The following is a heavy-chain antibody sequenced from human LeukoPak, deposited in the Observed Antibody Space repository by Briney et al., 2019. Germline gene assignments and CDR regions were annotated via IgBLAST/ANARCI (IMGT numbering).Heavy chain of an antibody. D-gene: IGHD3-22*01. J-gene: IGHJ4*02. V-gene: IGHV1-46*01. CDR1: GYTFTTYY. Sequence: ASVKVSCKASGYTFTTYYMHWVRQAPGQGLEWMGIINPSGGATSYAQKFQGRVTMTRDTSTSTVYMELSSLRSEDTAVYYCARDGSPHVSMTVVTSPDYWGQGTLVTVSS. CDR3: ARDGSPHVSMTVVTSPDY. CDR2: INPSGGAT.